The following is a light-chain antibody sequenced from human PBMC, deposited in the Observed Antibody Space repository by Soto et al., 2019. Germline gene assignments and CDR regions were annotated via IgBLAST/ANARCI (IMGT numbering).Light chain of an antibody. Sequence: QSALTQPASVSGSPGQSITISCTGTSSDVGSYNLVSWYQQHPGKAPKLMIYEGSKRPSGVSNRFSGSKSGNTASLTISGLQAEDEADYYCCSYAVSSTSYNSVFGTGTKVTVL. CDR1: SSDVGSYNL. V-gene: IGLV2-23*01. J-gene: IGLJ1*01. CDR3: CSYAVSSTSYNSV. CDR2: EGS.